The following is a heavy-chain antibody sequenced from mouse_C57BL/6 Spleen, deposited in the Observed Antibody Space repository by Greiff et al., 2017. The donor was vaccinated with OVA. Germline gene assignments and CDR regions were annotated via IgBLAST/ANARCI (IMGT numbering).Heavy chain of an antibody. CDR3: ARDLLSRGYFDY. V-gene: IGHV1-69*01. CDR1: GYTFTSYW. Sequence: QVQLKQPGAELVMPGASVKLSCKASGYTFTSYWMHWVKQRPGQGLEWIGEIDPSDSYTNYNQKFKGKSTLTVDKSSSTAYMQLSSLTSEDSAVYYCARDLLSRGYFDYWGQGTTLTVSS. J-gene: IGHJ2*01. CDR2: IDPSDSYT. D-gene: IGHD6-2*01.